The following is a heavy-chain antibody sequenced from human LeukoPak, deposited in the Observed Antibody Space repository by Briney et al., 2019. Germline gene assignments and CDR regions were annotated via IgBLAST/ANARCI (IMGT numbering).Heavy chain of an antibody. J-gene: IGHJ4*02. CDR2: IYYSGST. CDR3: ARRNVYSSSWDYFDY. D-gene: IGHD6-13*01. V-gene: IGHV4-59*08. Sequence: SETPSLTCTVSGGSISSYYWSWIRQPPGKGLEWIGYIYYSGSTNYNPSLKSRVTISVDTSKNQFSLKLSSVTAADTAVYYCARRNVYSSSWDYFDYWGQGTLVTVSS. CDR1: GGSISSYY.